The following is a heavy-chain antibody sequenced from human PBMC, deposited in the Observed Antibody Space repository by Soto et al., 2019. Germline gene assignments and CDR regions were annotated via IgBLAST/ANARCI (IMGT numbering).Heavy chain of an antibody. Sequence: QVQLVQSGAEVKKPGSSVKVSCKASGGTFSRYAISWVLQAPGQGLEWMGGIIPIFGTANYAQKFQGRVTITADESTSTAYMELSSLTSEDTAVYYCARDTYPWKYWFDPWGQGTLVTVSS. J-gene: IGHJ5*02. D-gene: IGHD1-1*01. V-gene: IGHV1-69*12. CDR1: GGTFSRYA. CDR3: ARDTYPWKYWFDP. CDR2: IIPIFGTA.